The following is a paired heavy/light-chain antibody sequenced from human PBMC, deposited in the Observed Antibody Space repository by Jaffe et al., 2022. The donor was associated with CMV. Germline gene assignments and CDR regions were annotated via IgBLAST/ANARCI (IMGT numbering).Light chain of an antibody. CDR3: QSYDSSNHWV. Sequence: NFMLTQPHSVSESPGKTVTISCTRSSGSIASNYVQWYQQRPGSAPTTVIYEDNQRPSGVPDRFSGSIDSSSNSASLTISGLKTEDEADYYCQSYDSSNHWVFGGGTKLTVL. J-gene: IGLJ3*02. V-gene: IGLV6-57*04. CDR2: EDN. CDR1: SGSIASNY.
Heavy chain of an antibody. D-gene: IGHD3-10*01. CDR2: IKSKTDGGTT. Sequence: EVQLVESGGGLVKPGGSLRLSCAASGFTFSNAWMSWVRQAPGKGLEWVGRIKSKTDGGTTDYAAPVKGRFTISRDDSKNTLYLQMNSLKTEDTAVYYCTTDPMGLWFGELLLSHWFDPWGQGTLVTVSS. CDR1: GFTFSNAW. CDR3: TTDPMGLWFGELLLSHWFDP. J-gene: IGHJ5*02. V-gene: IGHV3-15*01.